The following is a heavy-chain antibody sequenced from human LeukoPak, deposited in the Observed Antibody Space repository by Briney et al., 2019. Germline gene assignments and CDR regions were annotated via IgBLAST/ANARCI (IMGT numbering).Heavy chain of an antibody. Sequence: ASVKVSCKASGGTFSSYAISWVRQAPGQGLEWMGWISAYNGNTNYAQKLQGRVTMTTGTSTSTAYMELRSLRSDDTAVYYCARDSSSWYYYYYGMDVWGQGTTVTVSS. V-gene: IGHV1-18*01. D-gene: IGHD6-13*01. CDR3: ARDSSSWYYYYYGMDV. J-gene: IGHJ6*02. CDR2: ISAYNGNT. CDR1: GGTFSSYA.